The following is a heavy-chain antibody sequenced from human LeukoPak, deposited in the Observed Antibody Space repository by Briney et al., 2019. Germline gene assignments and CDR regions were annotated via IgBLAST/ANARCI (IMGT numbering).Heavy chain of an antibody. V-gene: IGHV4-31*03. CDR1: GGSISSGGYY. J-gene: IGHJ5*02. CDR3: ARGEPYYYDSSGYYRPLNWFDP. Sequence: PSETLSLTCTVSGGSISSGGYYWSWIRQHPGKGLEWIGYIYYSGSTNHNPSLKSRVTISVDTSKNQFSLKLSSVTGADTALYYCARGEPYYYDSSGYYRPLNWFDPWGQGTLVTVSS. CDR2: IYYSGST. D-gene: IGHD3-22*01.